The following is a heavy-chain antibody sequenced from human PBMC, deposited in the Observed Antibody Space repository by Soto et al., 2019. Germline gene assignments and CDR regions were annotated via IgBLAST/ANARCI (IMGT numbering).Heavy chain of an antibody. D-gene: IGHD6-13*01. V-gene: IGHV1-18*01. CDR1: GYTFTSYG. Sequence: ASVKVSCKASGYTFTSYGISWVRQAPGQGLEWMGWISAYNGNTNYAQKLQGRVTMTTDTSTSTAYMELRSLRSDDTAVYYCASSGSSWYGGSYYYYGMDVWGQGTTVTVSS. J-gene: IGHJ6*02. CDR2: ISAYNGNT. CDR3: ASSGSSWYGGSYYYYGMDV.